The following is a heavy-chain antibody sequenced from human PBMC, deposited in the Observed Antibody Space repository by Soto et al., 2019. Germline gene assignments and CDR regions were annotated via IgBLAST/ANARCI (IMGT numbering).Heavy chain of an antibody. V-gene: IGHV1-69*01. J-gene: IGHJ4*02. D-gene: IGHD5-12*01. Sequence: QVQLVQSGAEVRKPGSSVQVSCTASGGTFDNYAIVWVRQAPGQGLEWVGGIIPVLGAANYAQKFQDKVTITADASTSTAYMGLSSLTSDDTAVYYCARVAPWLGYYFDYWGQGTLVTVSS. CDR2: IIPVLGAA. CDR3: ARVAPWLGYYFDY. CDR1: GGTFDNYA.